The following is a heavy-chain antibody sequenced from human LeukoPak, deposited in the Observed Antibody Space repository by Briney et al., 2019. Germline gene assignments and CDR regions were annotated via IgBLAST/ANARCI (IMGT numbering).Heavy chain of an antibody. CDR1: GGSFSGYY. Sequence: SSETLSLTCAVYGGSFSGYYWSWIRQPPGKGLEWIGEINHSGSTNYNPSLKSRVTISVDTSKNQFSLKLSSVTAADTAVYYCARKYYDILTGSKIGPGFDYWGQGTLVTVSS. CDR2: INHSGST. CDR3: ARKYYDILTGSKIGPGFDY. D-gene: IGHD3-9*01. J-gene: IGHJ4*02. V-gene: IGHV4-34*01.